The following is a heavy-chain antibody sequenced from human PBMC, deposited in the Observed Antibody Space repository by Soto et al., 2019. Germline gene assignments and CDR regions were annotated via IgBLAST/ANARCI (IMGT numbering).Heavy chain of an antibody. V-gene: IGHV4-30-4*01. CDR1: GTPINSADFY. J-gene: IGHJ6*02. CDR3: ARGYDFAGFSPYGLDV. CDR2: NYYSGTT. Sequence: SETLSLTCTVSGTPINSADFYWTWIRQPPGKGLEWIGYNYYSGTTFHNPSLRSRLSMSVDTSKNQFSLRLNSVTAADTAVYYCARGYDFAGFSPYGLDVWGQGTTVTVSS. D-gene: IGHD3-3*01.